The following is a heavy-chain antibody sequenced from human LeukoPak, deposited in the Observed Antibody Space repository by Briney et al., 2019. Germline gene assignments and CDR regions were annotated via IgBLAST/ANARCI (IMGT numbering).Heavy chain of an antibody. D-gene: IGHD3-10*02. Sequence: GGTLRLSCAASGFTFSSYAMSWVRQAPGKGLEWVSYISSSGSTIYYADSVKGRFTISRDNAKNSLYLQMNSLRAEDTAVYYCAELGITMIGGVWGKGTTVTISS. CDR3: AELGITMIGGV. V-gene: IGHV3-48*03. CDR2: ISSSGSTI. J-gene: IGHJ6*04. CDR1: GFTFSSYA.